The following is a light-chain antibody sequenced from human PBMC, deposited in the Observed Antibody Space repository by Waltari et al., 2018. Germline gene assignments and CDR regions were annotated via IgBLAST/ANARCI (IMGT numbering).Light chain of an antibody. V-gene: IGKV3-20*01. CDR3: QQYGGSPPIT. CDR2: GTS. J-gene: IGKJ5*01. Sequence: EIVLTQSPGTLSLSPGERATLSCSASQSVSSSYLVWYQQKPGQAPRLLIYGTSSRATDIPDRFSGSGSGTDFTLTISRLEPEDFAVYYCQQYGGSPPITFGQGTRLEIK. CDR1: QSVSSSY.